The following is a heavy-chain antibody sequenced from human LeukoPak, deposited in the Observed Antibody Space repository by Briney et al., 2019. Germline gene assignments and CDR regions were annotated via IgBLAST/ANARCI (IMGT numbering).Heavy chain of an antibody. V-gene: IGHV1-18*01. Sequence: GASVKVSCKTSGYTFTNYGISWVRQAPGQGLEWMGWVSTSNPHTNYAPKFRGRVTMTTDTSTSTAYMELRSLRSDDTAVYYCARALEGYDSSGYYTNWFDPWGQGTLVTVSS. D-gene: IGHD3-22*01. CDR1: GYTFTNYG. CDR3: ARALEGYDSSGYYTNWFDP. CDR2: VSTSNPHT. J-gene: IGHJ5*02.